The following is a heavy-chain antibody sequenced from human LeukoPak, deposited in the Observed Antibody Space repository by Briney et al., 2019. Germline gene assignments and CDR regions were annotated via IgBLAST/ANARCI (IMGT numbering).Heavy chain of an antibody. V-gene: IGHV3-7*01. D-gene: IGHD4-23*01. CDR2: IKYDGTYT. CDR3: TRDEGATVATYRFDF. CDR1: GFDFRNYY. J-gene: IGHJ4*02. Sequence: GGSVRLSCEASGFDFRNYYMSWVRQAPGKGLEWLANIKYDGTYTNYKDSVKGRLTLSRDNAKNSVYLQMYSLRAEDTAVYYCTRDEGATVATYRFDFWGRGTLVTVSS.